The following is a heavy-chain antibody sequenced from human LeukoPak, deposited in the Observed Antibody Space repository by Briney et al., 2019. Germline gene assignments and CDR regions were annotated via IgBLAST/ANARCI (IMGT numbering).Heavy chain of an antibody. D-gene: IGHD1-26*01. J-gene: IGHJ6*02. CDR2: IYTSGST. CDR3: ARGLSTEPYYYYGMDV. V-gene: IGHV4-4*07. Sequence: SETLSLTCTVSGGSISSYYWSWIRQPAGKGLEWIGRIYTSGSTNYNPSLKSRVTMSVDTSKNQFSLKLSSVTAADTAVDYCARGLSTEPYYYYGMDVWGQGTTVTVSS. CDR1: GGSISSYY.